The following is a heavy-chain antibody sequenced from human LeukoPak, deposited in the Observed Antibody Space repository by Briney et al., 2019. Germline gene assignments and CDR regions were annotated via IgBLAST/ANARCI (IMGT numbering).Heavy chain of an antibody. Sequence: PSETLSLTCTVSGGSISSYYWSWIRQPAGKGLEWIGRIYTSRSTNYNPSLKSRVTMSVDTSKNQFSLKLSSVTAADTAVYYCARVFRYCSSTSSLNRYCYYYMDVWGKGTTVTVSS. V-gene: IGHV4-4*07. D-gene: IGHD2-2*01. J-gene: IGHJ6*03. CDR1: GGSISSYY. CDR3: ARVFRYCSSTSSLNRYCYYYMDV. CDR2: IYTSRST.